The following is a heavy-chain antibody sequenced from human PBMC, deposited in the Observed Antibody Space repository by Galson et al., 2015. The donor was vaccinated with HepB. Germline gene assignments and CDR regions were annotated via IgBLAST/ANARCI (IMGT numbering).Heavy chain of an antibody. CDR1: GYTFTSYG. V-gene: IGHV1-18*01. CDR2: ISAYNGNT. CDR3: ARDSSYYDFWSGYHHYYYYMDV. D-gene: IGHD3-3*01. Sequence: SVKVSCKASGYTFTSYGISWVRQAPGQGLEWMGWISAYNGNTNYAQKLQGRVTMTTDTSTSTAYMELRSLRSDDTAVYYCARDSSYYDFWSGYHHYYYYMDVWGKGTTVTVSS. J-gene: IGHJ6*03.